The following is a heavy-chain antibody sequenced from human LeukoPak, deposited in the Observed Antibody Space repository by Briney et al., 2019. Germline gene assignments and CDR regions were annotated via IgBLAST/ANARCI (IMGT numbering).Heavy chain of an antibody. D-gene: IGHD3-16*02. CDR3: ARLPGGLGRYYFEH. V-gene: IGHV1-69*05. J-gene: IGHJ4*02. CDR1: GGTFNSYA. Sequence: GSSVKVSCKASGGTFNSYAISWVRQAPGQGLEWMGGIIPIFGTANHAQKFQGRVTITTDESTSSAYMELSSLRSEDTAVYYCARLPGGLGRYYFEHWGQGTLVTVSS. CDR2: IIPIFGTA.